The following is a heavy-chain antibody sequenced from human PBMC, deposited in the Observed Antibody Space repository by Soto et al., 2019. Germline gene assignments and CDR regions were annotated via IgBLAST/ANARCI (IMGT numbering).Heavy chain of an antibody. Sequence: QVQLVQFGAEVKKPGASVKVSCKASGYTFIHYYIHWVRQAPGQGLEWMAIINPNGGSTNYAQKFRGRVTVTSDTSTTTVSMALNSLGSDDTAVYFCARSLLQGDFWGQGTLVTVSS. CDR2: INPNGGST. V-gene: IGHV1-46*03. CDR1: GYTFIHYY. CDR3: ARSLLQGDF. J-gene: IGHJ4*02. D-gene: IGHD2-21*01.